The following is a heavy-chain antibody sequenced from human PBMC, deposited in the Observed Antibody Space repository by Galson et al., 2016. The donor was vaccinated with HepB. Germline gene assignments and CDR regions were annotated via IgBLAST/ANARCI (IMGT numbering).Heavy chain of an antibody. Sequence: SVKVSCKVSGYTLTELSMHWVRQAPGKGLEWMGGFDPEDGETIYAQKLQGRVTMTEDTSTDTAYMELSSLRSEDTAVYYCATGRRTAAGLDACDIWCQGTMVTVSS. D-gene: IGHD6-13*01. CDR2: FDPEDGET. V-gene: IGHV1-24*01. J-gene: IGHJ3*02. CDR3: ATGRRTAAGLDACDI. CDR1: GYTLTELS.